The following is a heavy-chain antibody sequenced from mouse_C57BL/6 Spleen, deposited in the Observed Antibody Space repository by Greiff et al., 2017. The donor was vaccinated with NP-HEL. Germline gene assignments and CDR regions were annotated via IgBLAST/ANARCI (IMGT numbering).Heavy chain of an antibody. CDR3: ARSGIYYDYPGAMDY. CDR1: GYTFTSYW. J-gene: IGHJ4*01. D-gene: IGHD2-4*01. V-gene: IGHV1-52*01. CDR2: IDPSDSET. Sequence: QVQLKQPGAELVRPGSSVKLSCKASGYTFTSYWMHWVKQRPIQGLEWIGNIDPSDSETHYNQKFKDKATLTVDKSSSTAYMQLSSLTSEDSAVYYCARSGIYYDYPGAMDYWGQGTSVTVSS.